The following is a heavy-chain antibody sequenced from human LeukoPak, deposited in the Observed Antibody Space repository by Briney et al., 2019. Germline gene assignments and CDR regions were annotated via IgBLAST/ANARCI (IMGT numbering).Heavy chain of an antibody. V-gene: IGHV3-49*03. CDR1: GFTFGDYA. Sequence: PGGSLRLSCTASGFTFGDYAMSWFRQAPGKGLEWVGFIRSKAYGGTTEYAASVKGRFTISRDDSRSIAYLQMNSLKTEDTAVYYCTRGRGSGSYYKGDYWGQGTLVTVSS. D-gene: IGHD3-10*01. CDR2: IRSKAYGGTT. CDR3: TRGRGSGSYYKGDY. J-gene: IGHJ4*02.